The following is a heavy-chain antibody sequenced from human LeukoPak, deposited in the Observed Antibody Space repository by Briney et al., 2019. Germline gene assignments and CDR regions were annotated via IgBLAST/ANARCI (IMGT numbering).Heavy chain of an antibody. CDR2: IYYSGST. Sequence: PSETLSLTCTVSGGSLSSYYWSWIRQPPGKGLEWIGYIYYSGSTNYNPSLKSRVTISVDTSKNQFSLKLSSVTAADTAVYYCARLAADYGDYNFDYWGQGTLVTVSS. CDR3: ARLAADYGDYNFDY. CDR1: GGSLSSYY. V-gene: IGHV4-59*08. J-gene: IGHJ4*02. D-gene: IGHD4-17*01.